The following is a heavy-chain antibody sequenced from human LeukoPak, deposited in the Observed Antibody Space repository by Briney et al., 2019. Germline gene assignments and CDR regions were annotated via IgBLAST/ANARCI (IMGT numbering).Heavy chain of an antibody. CDR1: GFTFSSYW. D-gene: IGHD3-16*02. Sequence: GGSLRLSCAASGFTFSSYWMSWVHQAPGKGLEWVANIKQDGSEKYYVDSVKGRFTISRDNAKNSLYLQMNSLRAEDTAVYYCARESDYDYVWGSYRGDYWGQGTLVTVSS. CDR3: ARESDYDYVWGSYRGDY. V-gene: IGHV3-7*03. J-gene: IGHJ4*02. CDR2: IKQDGSEK.